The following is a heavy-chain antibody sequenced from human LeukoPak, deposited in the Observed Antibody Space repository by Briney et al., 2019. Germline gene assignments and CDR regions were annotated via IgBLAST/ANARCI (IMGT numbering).Heavy chain of an antibody. D-gene: IGHD6-13*01. Sequence: ASVKVSCKASGYTFTSYYMHWVRQAPGQGLEWMGIINPSGGSTSYAQKFRGRVTMTRDTSTSTVYMELSSLRSEDTAVYYCARTIAAAGSLVWFDPWGQGTLVTVSS. J-gene: IGHJ5*02. CDR2: INPSGGST. CDR1: GYTFTSYY. V-gene: IGHV1-46*01. CDR3: ARTIAAAGSLVWFDP.